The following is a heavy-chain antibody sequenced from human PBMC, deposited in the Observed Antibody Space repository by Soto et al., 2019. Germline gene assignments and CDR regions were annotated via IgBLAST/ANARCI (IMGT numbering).Heavy chain of an antibody. J-gene: IGHJ4*02. CDR1: GGSISSSSYY. D-gene: IGHD5-18*01. V-gene: IGHV4-39*01. CDR2: IYYSGST. Sequence: PSETLSLTCTVSGGSISSSSYYWGWIRQPPGKGLEWIGSIYYSGSTYYNPSLKSRVTISVDTSKNQFSLKLSSVTAADTAVYYCLRHTRGYRHGRLDYWGKGTLVTV. CDR3: LRHTRGYRHGRLDY.